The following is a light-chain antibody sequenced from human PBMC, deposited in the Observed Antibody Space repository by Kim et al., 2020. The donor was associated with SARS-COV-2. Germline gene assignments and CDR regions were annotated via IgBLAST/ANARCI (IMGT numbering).Light chain of an antibody. V-gene: IGKV3-20*01. CDR2: GAS. CDR3: KQYDSSPGT. J-gene: IGKJ2*01. Sequence: EIVLTQSPGTLSLSPGERATLSCRASQSISSSYLAWYQQRPGQAPRFLIYGASSRAIGIPDRFSGSGYGIDFTLTISRLEPEDFAVYYWKQYDSSPGTFGQGTKLEI. CDR1: QSISSSY.